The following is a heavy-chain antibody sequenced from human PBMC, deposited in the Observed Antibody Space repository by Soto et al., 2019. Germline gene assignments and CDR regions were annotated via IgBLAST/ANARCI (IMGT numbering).Heavy chain of an antibody. Sequence: PGGSLRLSCAASGFTFSSYAMSWVRQAPGKGLEWVSAISGSGGSTYYADSVKGRFTISRDNSKSTLYLQMNSLRAEDTAVYYCAKAEGSSWSNYYYYGMDVWGQGTTVTVSS. D-gene: IGHD6-13*01. CDR1: GFTFSSYA. V-gene: IGHV3-23*01. J-gene: IGHJ6*02. CDR3: AKAEGSSWSNYYYYGMDV. CDR2: ISGSGGST.